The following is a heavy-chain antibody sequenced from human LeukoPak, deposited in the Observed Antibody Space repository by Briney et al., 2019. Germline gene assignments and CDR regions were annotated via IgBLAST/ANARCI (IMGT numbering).Heavy chain of an antibody. Sequence: SGTLSLTCTVSGVSVSSGSYYWSWIRQPPGKGLEWIGYIYYSGSTNYSPSLKSRVTISVDTSKNQFSLKLSSVTAADTAVYYCARQGYSAYEILDYWGQGTLVTVSS. D-gene: IGHD5-12*01. CDR2: IYYSGST. V-gene: IGHV4-61*01. CDR3: ARQGYSAYEILDY. CDR1: GVSVSSGSYY. J-gene: IGHJ4*02.